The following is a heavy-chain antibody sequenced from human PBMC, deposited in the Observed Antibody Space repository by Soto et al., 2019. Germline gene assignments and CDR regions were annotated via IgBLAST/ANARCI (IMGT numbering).Heavy chain of an antibody. Sequence: GGSLRLSCAASGFTFSSYWMSWVRQAPGKGLEWVANIKQDGSEGYYVDSVKGRFTISRDNAKNSLYLQMNSLRAEDTAVYYCARGPRSGTATLSYFDYWGQGTLVTVSS. CDR3: ARGPRSGTATLSYFDY. CDR1: GFTFSSYW. CDR2: IKQDGSEG. D-gene: IGHD2-15*01. V-gene: IGHV3-7*01. J-gene: IGHJ4*02.